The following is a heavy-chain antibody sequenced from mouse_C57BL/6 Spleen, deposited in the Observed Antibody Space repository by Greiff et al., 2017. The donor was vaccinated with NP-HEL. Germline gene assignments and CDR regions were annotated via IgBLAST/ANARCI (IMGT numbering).Heavy chain of an antibody. J-gene: IGHJ2*01. CDR2: IDPENGDT. V-gene: IGHV14-4*01. CDR1: GFNIKDDY. Sequence: VQLQQSGAELVRPGASVKLSCTASGFNIKDDYMHWVKQRPEQGLEWIGWIDPENGDTEYASKFQGKATITADTSSNTAYLQLSSLTSEDTAVYYCLHLLENDFDYWGQGTTLTVSS. D-gene: IGHD2-1*01. CDR3: LHLLENDFDY.